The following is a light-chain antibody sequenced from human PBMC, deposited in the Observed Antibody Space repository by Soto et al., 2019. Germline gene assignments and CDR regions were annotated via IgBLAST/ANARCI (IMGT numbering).Light chain of an antibody. CDR2: GAS. V-gene: IGKV3-15*01. CDR3: RQYNNWPGT. Sequence: EIVMTQSPATLSVSPGERATLSCRASQSVSSNLAWYQQKPGQAPRLLIYGASTSATGIPDRFSGSGSGTEFTLTISSLQSEDFAVCYCRQYNNWPGTFGQGTKV. CDR1: QSVSSN. J-gene: IGKJ1*01.